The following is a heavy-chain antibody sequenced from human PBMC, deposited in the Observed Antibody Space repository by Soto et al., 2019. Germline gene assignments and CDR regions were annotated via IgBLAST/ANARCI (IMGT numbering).Heavy chain of an antibody. Sequence: EVQLVESGGGSVQPGGSLRLSCAASGFTFSRHWIHWVRQAPGQGLVWVSRTKTDGTTSFADSVRGRFTISRDNAENTLYLQMNSLRAEDTAVYYCVRDMRPVPWYGGISSAFDMWGQGTMVPVSS. V-gene: IGHV3-74*01. D-gene: IGHD3-10*01. J-gene: IGHJ3*02. CDR1: GFTFSRHW. CDR2: TKTDGTT. CDR3: VRDMRPVPWYGGISSAFDM.